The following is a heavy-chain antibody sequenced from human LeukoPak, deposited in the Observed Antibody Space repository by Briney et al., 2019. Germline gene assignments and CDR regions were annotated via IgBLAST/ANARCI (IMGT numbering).Heavy chain of an antibody. V-gene: IGHV1-8*03. J-gene: IGHJ4*02. D-gene: IGHD6-19*01. CDR1: GYTFSSYE. CDR2: VNPSTGDT. Sequence: ASVKVSCKASGYTFSSYEIHWVRQATGQGPERMGRVNPSTGDTTYGQKFQDRISITRDTSRRSSDMELNTLRSEDTAIYYCARLRFSSSGSNFDYWGQGTLVTVSS. CDR3: ARLRFSSSGSNFDY.